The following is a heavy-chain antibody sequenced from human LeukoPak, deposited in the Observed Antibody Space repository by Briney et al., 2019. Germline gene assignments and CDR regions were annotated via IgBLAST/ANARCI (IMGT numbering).Heavy chain of an antibody. Sequence: PGRSLRLSCTASGSTFGDYAMTWVRQAPGKGLEWVGFIRSKAYGGTTEYAASVEGRFTISRDDSKSIVYLQMNSPKTEDTAVYYCSRDSSWSFDYWGQGTLVTVSS. V-gene: IGHV3-49*04. J-gene: IGHJ4*02. CDR1: GSTFGDYA. D-gene: IGHD6-13*01. CDR2: IRSKAYGGTT. CDR3: SRDSSWSFDY.